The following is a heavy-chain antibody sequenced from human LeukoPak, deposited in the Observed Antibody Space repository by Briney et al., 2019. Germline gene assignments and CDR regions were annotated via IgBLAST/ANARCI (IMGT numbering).Heavy chain of an antibody. CDR3: ARDKGAYDIGANWYFDL. D-gene: IGHD5-12*01. CDR1: GFTFTSYW. J-gene: IGHJ2*01. Sequence: PGGSLRLSCAASGFTFTSYWMSWVRQAPGKGLEWVANIKHDGSKEYYVDSVKGRFTISRDNAKNSLYLQMNSLRAEDTAVYYCARDKGAYDIGANWYFDLWGRGTLVTVSS. CDR2: IKHDGSKE. V-gene: IGHV3-7*05.